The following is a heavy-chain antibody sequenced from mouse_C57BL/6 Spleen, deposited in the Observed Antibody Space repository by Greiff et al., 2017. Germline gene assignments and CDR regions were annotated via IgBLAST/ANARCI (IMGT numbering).Heavy chain of an antibody. Sequence: QVQLKQPGAELVMPGASVKMSCKASGYTFTSYWMHWVKQRPGQGLEWIGEIDPSDGYTNYNQKFKGKSTLTVDKSSSTAYMQLSSLTSEDSAVYYGAREEKGYGNYLAWFAYWGQGTLLTVSA. CDR3: AREEKGYGNYLAWFAY. D-gene: IGHD2-10*02. V-gene: IGHV1-69*01. CDR2: IDPSDGYT. CDR1: GYTFTSYW. J-gene: IGHJ3*01.